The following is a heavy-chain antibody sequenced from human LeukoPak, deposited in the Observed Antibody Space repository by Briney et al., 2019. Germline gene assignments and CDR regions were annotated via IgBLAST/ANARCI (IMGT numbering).Heavy chain of an antibody. J-gene: IGHJ4*02. CDR2: IYYSGST. Sequence: SETLSLTCTVSGGSISSRSYYWGWIRQPPGKGLGWIGSIYYSGSTYYNPSIKSRVAISVDTSKNQFSLKLTSVTAADTAVYYCARHVESGSFFDYWGQGTLVTVSS. V-gene: IGHV4-39*01. CDR3: ARHVESGSFFDY. D-gene: IGHD1-26*01. CDR1: GGSISSRSYY.